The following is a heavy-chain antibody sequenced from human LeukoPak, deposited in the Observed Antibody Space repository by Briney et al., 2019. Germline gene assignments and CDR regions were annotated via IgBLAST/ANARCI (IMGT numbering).Heavy chain of an antibody. CDR2: IISNGGST. D-gene: IGHD3-22*01. Sequence: GGSLRLSCSASGFTFSRYALHWVRQAPGKGLEYVSGIISNGGSTNYADSVKGRFTISRDNSKNTLYLQMSSLRPEDTAVYYCAKRGYYYDSSAYYYFDYWGQGTLVTVSS. J-gene: IGHJ4*02. V-gene: IGHV3-64D*06. CDR1: GFTFSRYA. CDR3: AKRGYYYDSSAYYYFDY.